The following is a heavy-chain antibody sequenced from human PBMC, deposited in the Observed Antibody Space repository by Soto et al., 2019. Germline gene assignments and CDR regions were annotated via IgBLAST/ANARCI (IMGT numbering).Heavy chain of an antibody. Sequence: GGSLRLSCVASGFTFSSYGIHWVRQAPGRGLEWVAVISYDGSNKYYADSVKGRFTISRDNFKNTLYLQMNSLRAEDTAVYYCAKERYGQLYLEDYGMDVWGQGTTVTVSS. V-gene: IGHV3-30*18. J-gene: IGHJ6*02. CDR3: AKERYGQLYLEDYGMDV. CDR2: ISYDGSNK. D-gene: IGHD3-16*01. CDR1: GFTFSSYG.